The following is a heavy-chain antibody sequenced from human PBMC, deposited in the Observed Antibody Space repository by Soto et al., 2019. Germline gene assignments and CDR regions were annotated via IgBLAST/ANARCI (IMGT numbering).Heavy chain of an antibody. CDR3: AKLTPYYYDTGGRQGYFYY. D-gene: IGHD3-22*01. Sequence: HPGGSLRLSCAASGFTFSTHGMHWVRQAPGRGLEWVALISFDGSNRYYADSVKGRFTVSRDNSKNTLYLQLNSLRAEDTAVYYCAKLTPYYYDTGGRQGYFYYRGQGTLVTVSA. V-gene: IGHV3-30*18. J-gene: IGHJ4*03. CDR1: GFTFSTHG. CDR2: ISFDGSNR.